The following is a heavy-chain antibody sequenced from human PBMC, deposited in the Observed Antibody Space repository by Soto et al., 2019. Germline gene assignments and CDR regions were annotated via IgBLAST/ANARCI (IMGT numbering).Heavy chain of an antibody. CDR1: GFSFSNYG. CDR2: ISYDGSSK. CDR3: SKDRRGGRAVLDS. J-gene: IGHJ4*02. Sequence: GGSLRLSCAASGFSFSNYGMHWVSQAPGKGLEWVAVISYDGSSKYHADSVKGRFTISRDNSKNTLHLQMNSLRAEDTAVYYCSKDRRGGRAVLDSWGQGTPVTVSS. V-gene: IGHV3-30*18. D-gene: IGHD2-8*01.